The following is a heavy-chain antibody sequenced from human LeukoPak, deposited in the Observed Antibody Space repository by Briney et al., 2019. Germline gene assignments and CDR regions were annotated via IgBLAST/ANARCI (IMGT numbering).Heavy chain of an antibody. CDR2: ISSSSSYI. Sequence: GGSLRLSCAASGFTFSSYSMNWVRQAPGKGLEWVSSISSSSSYIYYADSVKGRFTISRDNAKNSLYLQMNSLRAEDTAVYYCAKDRGTVGRFDYWGQGTLVTVSS. V-gene: IGHV3-21*01. J-gene: IGHJ4*02. CDR3: AKDRGTVGRFDY. D-gene: IGHD4-17*01. CDR1: GFTFSSYS.